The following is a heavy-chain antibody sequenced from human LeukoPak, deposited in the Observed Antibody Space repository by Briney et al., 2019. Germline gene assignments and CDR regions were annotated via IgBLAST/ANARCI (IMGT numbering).Heavy chain of an antibody. J-gene: IGHJ4*02. CDR2: VRVDGDSS. CDR1: GFTFSSYA. CDR3: AKGSGDTGYYFDD. V-gene: IGHV3-23*01. D-gene: IGHD3-10*01. Sequence: GGSLRLPCAASGFTFSSYAMGWVRQAPGRGLEWVSGVRVDGDSSYYADSVKGRFTISRDNSKSTLYLQMNSLRAEDTALYYCAKGSGDTGYYFDDWGQGTLVTVSS.